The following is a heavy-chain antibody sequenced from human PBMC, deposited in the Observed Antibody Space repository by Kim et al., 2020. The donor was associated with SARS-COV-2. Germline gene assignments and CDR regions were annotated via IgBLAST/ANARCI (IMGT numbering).Heavy chain of an antibody. D-gene: IGHD3-3*01. CDR1: GGSISRSSYY. CDR2: IYYSGNT. J-gene: IGHJ4*02. Sequence: SETLSLTCTVSGGSISRSSYYWGWIRQPPGKGLEWIGTIYYSGNTYYNPSLKSRVTIYVDTSKNQFSLKLSSVTAADTAVYYCARWSSVLFDYWGQGTLVTVSS. CDR3: ARWSSVLFDY. V-gene: IGHV4-39*01.